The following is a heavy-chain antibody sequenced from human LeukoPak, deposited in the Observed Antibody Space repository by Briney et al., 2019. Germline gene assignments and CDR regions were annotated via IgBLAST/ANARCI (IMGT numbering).Heavy chain of an antibody. V-gene: IGHV1-69*01. Sequence: ASVKVSCKASGGTFSSYAISWVRQAPGQGLEWMGGIIPIFGTANYAQKFQGRVTITADESTSTAYMELSSLRSEDTAVYYCARAPIIGYCSSTSCYTAKDYWGQGTLVTVSS. J-gene: IGHJ4*02. CDR3: ARAPIIGYCSSTSCYTAKDY. CDR2: IIPIFGTA. CDR1: GGTFSSYA. D-gene: IGHD2-2*02.